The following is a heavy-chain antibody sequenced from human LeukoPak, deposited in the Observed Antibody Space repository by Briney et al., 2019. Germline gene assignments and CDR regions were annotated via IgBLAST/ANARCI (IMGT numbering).Heavy chain of an antibody. CDR2: ISYDGSNK. D-gene: IGHD1-26*01. Sequence: GRSLRLSCAASGFTFSSYAMHWVRQAPGKGLEWVAVISYDGSNKYYADSVKGRFTISRDNSKKTLYLQMNSLRAEDTAVYYCAKGVGAYYYYGMDVWGQGTTVTVSS. J-gene: IGHJ6*02. CDR1: GFTFSSYA. CDR3: AKGVGAYYYYGMDV. V-gene: IGHV3-30-3*01.